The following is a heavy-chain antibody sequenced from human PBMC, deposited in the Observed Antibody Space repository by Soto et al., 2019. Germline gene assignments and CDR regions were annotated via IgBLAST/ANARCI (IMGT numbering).Heavy chain of an antibody. Sequence: GGSLRLSCAASGFTASRSWMSWVRQAPGKGLEWVALIKRESEGGTAEIAAPVKGRFTISRDDLENTLYLHMNSLKTEDTAVYFCTEDSMGPSWGQGTLVTVSS. V-gene: IGHV3-15*01. CDR2: IKRESEGGTA. CDR1: GFTASRSW. D-gene: IGHD3-16*01. CDR3: TEDSMGPS. J-gene: IGHJ1*01.